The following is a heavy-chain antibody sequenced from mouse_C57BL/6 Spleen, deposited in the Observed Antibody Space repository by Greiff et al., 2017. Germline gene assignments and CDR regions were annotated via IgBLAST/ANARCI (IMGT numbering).Heavy chain of an antibody. CDR1: GFTFSDYG. CDR2: ISSGSSTI. J-gene: IGHJ3*01. D-gene: IGHD3-3*01. CDR3: ARVGLGAWFAY. Sequence: EVKLVESGGGLVKPGGSLKLSCAASGFTFSDYGMHWVRQAPEKGLEWVAYISSGSSTIYYADTVKGRFTISRDNAKNTLFLKMTSLRSEDTAMYYCARVGLGAWFAYWGQGTLVTVSA. V-gene: IGHV5-17*01.